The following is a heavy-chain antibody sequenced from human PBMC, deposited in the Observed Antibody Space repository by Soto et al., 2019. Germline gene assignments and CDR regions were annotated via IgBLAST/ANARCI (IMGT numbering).Heavy chain of an antibody. D-gene: IGHD3-10*01. V-gene: IGHV3-74*01. Sequence: DVHLVESGGGLVKPGGSLRLSCATSGFTFSKAWMRWVRQVPGKGLLWVSRIDEYGSTINYADSVKGRFTISRDNARNTLYLEMNSLRAEDTALYYCTRDIGGKGAYWGPGTLVTVSS. CDR2: IDEYGSTI. J-gene: IGHJ4*02. CDR3: TRDIGGKGAY. CDR1: GFTFSKAW.